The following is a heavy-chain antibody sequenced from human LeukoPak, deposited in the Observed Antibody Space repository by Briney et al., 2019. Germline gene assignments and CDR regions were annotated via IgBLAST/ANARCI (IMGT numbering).Heavy chain of an antibody. J-gene: IGHJ4*02. D-gene: IGHD3-22*01. Sequence: GGSLRLSCAASGFTFSGSAMHWFRQASGKGLEWVGRIRTKPNCYAPAYAASVKGRFTISRDDSKNTAYLQMNSLKTEDTAVYYCTRLVYYDSSGYYPPFDYWGQGTLVTVSS. CDR1: GFTFSGSA. CDR2: IRTKPNCYAP. V-gene: IGHV3-73*01. CDR3: TRLVYYDSSGYYPPFDY.